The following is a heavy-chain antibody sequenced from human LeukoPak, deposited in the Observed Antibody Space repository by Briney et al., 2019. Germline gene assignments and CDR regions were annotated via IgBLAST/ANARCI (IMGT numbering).Heavy chain of an antibody. CDR3: ASDHTRLAAREF. J-gene: IGHJ4*02. CDR1: GYTFTGYY. D-gene: IGHD6-6*01. Sequence: GASVKVSCKASGYTFTGYYMHWVRQAPGQGLEWMGWINPNSGDTKYAQKFQGRVTMTRDTSISTAYMELSRLRSDDTAVYYCASDHTRLAAREFWGQGTLVTVSS. V-gene: IGHV1-2*02. CDR2: INPNSGDT.